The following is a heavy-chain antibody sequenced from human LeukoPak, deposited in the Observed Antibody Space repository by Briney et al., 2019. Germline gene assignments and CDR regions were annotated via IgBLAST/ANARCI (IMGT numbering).Heavy chain of an antibody. D-gene: IGHD3-22*01. V-gene: IGHV4-38-2*01. J-gene: IGHJ4*02. CDR3: ARQGAVVVITTSFDY. CDR2: IYHSGST. CDR1: GYSISSGYY. Sequence: SETLSLTCAVSGYSISSGYYWGWIRQPPGKGLEWSGSIYHSGSTYYNPSLKSRVTISVDTSKNQFSLKLSSVTAADTAVYYCARQGAVVVITTSFDYWGQGTLVTVSS.